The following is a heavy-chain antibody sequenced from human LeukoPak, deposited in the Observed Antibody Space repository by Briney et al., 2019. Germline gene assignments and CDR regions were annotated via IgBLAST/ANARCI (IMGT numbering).Heavy chain of an antibody. J-gene: IGHJ4*02. CDR1: GYSMSSGYY. D-gene: IGHD5-12*01. CDR2: IYHSGST. CDR3: ARDRSGYGN. V-gene: IGHV4-38-2*02. Sequence: SETLSLTCAVSGYSMSSGYYWGWIRQPPGKGLEWIGIIYHSGSTYYNPSLKSRVTKSVDTSKNQFSVKLRSVPASDTAVYYCARDRSGYGNWGEGTLVTVSS.